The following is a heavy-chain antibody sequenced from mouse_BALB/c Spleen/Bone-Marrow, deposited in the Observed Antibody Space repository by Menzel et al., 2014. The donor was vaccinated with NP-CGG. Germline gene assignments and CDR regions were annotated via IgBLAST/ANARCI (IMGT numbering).Heavy chain of an antibody. CDR3: TRGEDY. CDR2: IDPANGNT. V-gene: IGHV14-3*02. J-gene: IGHJ2*01. Sequence: VQLKHSGAELVKPGASVKLSCTGSGFNIXDTFMHWVKQRPEQGLEWIGRIDPANGNTKYDPKFQGKATITADTSSNTAYLQLTSLTSEDTAVYYCTRGEDYWGQGTTLAVSS. CDR1: GFNIXDTF.